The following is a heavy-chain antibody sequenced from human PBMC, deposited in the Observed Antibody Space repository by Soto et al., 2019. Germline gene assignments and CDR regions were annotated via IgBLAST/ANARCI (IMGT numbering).Heavy chain of an antibody. Sequence: EVQLVESGGGLIQPGGSLRLSCAASGFIFNTYSMNWVRQAPGKGLEWVSYISGSSQTIFYADSVRVRFTISRDNANNSTYLQMVSLRDADTDVYDCARTLAWRRGAFDSWGQGTLVTVSS. D-gene: IGHD3-16*01. CDR1: GFIFNTYS. CDR2: ISGSSQTI. CDR3: ARTLAWRRGAFDS. J-gene: IGHJ4*02. V-gene: IGHV3-48*02.